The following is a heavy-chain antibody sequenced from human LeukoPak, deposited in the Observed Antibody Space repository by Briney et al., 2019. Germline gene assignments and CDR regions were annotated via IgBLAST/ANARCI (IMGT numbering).Heavy chain of an antibody. J-gene: IGHJ6*02. V-gene: IGHV1-2*02. CDR1: GYTFTGYY. CDR3: ARVFSPGIVVVTGNMDV. CDR2: INPHSGGT. D-gene: IGHD2-21*02. Sequence: ASVKVSCKASGYTFTGYYMHWVRQAPGQELEWMGWINPHSGGTNCAQKFQGRVTMTRDTSISTAYMELSSLKSDDTAVYYCARVFSPGIVVVTGNMDVWGQGTTVTVSS.